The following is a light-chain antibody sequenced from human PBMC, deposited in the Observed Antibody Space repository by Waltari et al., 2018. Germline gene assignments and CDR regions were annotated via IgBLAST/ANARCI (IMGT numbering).Light chain of an antibody. CDR1: SSDVGAYND. CDR3: SSYTTTSTYV. J-gene: IGLJ1*01. V-gene: IGLV2-14*03. CDR2: DVN. Sequence: QSALTQPASVSGSPGQSITISCAGTSSDVGAYNDVAWYQQHSGKAPKLIISDVNKRPAGVSNPFSGSKSGNTASLIISGLQADDEADYYCSSYTTTSTYVFGTVTTVSVL.